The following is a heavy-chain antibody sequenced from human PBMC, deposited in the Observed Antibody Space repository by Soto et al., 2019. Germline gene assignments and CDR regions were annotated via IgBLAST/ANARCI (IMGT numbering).Heavy chain of an antibody. Sequence: SETLSLTCAVSGGSIGTSAYYWGWIRQAPGKGLEWIGSINHSGNTYLSPSLKDRVTMSVDTSKNSLSLNLKPATAAYTGLYYCSGYDPEGFDPWGQGTLVTVSS. V-gene: IGHV4-39*02. CDR2: INHSGNT. CDR1: GGSIGTSAYY. D-gene: IGHD1-1*01. CDR3: SGYDPEGFDP. J-gene: IGHJ5*02.